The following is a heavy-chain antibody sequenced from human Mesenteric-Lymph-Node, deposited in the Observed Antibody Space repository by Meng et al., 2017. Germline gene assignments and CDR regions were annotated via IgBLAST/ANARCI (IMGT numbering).Heavy chain of an antibody. V-gene: IGHV3-23*01. CDR2: ISGSGGST. D-gene: IGHD4-17*01. Sequence: GESLKISCAASGFTFSNYWMHWVRQAPGTGLEWVSVISGSGGSTHYADSVKGRFTISRDNSKNTLYLQMNSLRAEDTAVYYCAKWIYGHHGDYGVSYYYGMDVWGQGTTVTVSS. CDR3: AKWIYGHHGDYGVSYYYGMDV. J-gene: IGHJ6*02. CDR1: GFTFSNYW.